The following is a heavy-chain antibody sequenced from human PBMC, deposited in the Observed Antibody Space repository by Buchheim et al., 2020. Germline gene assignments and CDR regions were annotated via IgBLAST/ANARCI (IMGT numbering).Heavy chain of an antibody. D-gene: IGHD1-26*01. V-gene: IGHV3-30*03. CDR2: ISYDGSNK. J-gene: IGHJ4*02. CDR1: GFTFSSYG. Sequence: QVQLVESGGGVVQPGRSLRLSCAASGFTFSSYGMHWVRQAPGKGLEWVAVISYDGSNKYYADSVKGRFTISRDNSKNTLYLQMNSLRAEDTAVYYCARDFGGSYRGYWGQGTL. CDR3: ARDFGGSYRGY.